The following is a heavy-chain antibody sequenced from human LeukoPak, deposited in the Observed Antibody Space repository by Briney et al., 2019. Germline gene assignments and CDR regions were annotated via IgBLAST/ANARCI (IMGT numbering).Heavy chain of an antibody. D-gene: IGHD6-6*01. Sequence: SETLSLTCTVSGGSISSSTYYWGWIRQPPGKGLEWIGTIYYSGSTYYNPSLQSRVTISVDTSKNQFSLKLTSVTAADTAVYYCARETAELGRSFDYWGQGALVTVSS. V-gene: IGHV4-39*07. J-gene: IGHJ4*02. CDR2: IYYSGST. CDR1: GGSISSSTYY. CDR3: ARETAELGRSFDY.